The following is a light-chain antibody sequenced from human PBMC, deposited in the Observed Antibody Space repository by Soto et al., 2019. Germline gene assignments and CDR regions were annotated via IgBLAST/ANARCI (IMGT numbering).Light chain of an antibody. CDR3: AAWDDTVKRYV. CDR2: YNN. Sequence: QSVLTQPPSASETPGQTVSISCSGSNSNIASNTVNWYQHLPGTAPKLLIYYNNQRPSGVPDRFSGSKSGTSASLAISGLQSEGESDYYCAAWDDTVKRYVFGTGTKVIVL. V-gene: IGLV1-44*01. CDR1: NSNIASNT. J-gene: IGLJ1*01.